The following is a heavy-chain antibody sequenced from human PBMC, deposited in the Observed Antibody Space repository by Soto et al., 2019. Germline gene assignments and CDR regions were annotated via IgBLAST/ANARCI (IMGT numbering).Heavy chain of an antibody. J-gene: IGHJ4*02. Sequence: ASVKVSCKASGYTFTSYAMHWVRQAPGQRLEWMGWINAGNGNTKYSQKFQGRVTITRDTSASTAYMELSSLRSEDTAGYYCARAWWLPLTDIVVVPAAIGGDYWGQGTLVTVSS. V-gene: IGHV1-3*01. CDR1: GYTFTSYA. CDR2: INAGNGNT. CDR3: ARAWWLPLTDIVVVPAAIGGDY. D-gene: IGHD2-2*01.